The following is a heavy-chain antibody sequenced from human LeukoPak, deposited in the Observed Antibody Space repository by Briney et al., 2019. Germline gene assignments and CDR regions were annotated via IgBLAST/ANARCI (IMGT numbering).Heavy chain of an antibody. V-gene: IGHV3-48*04. CDR2: ISGSSSSI. CDR1: GFTFSSCS. D-gene: IGHD3-9*01. J-gene: IGHJ3*02. CDR3: ARDAREYYFDSLGDAFDI. Sequence: QPGGSLRLSCAASGFTFSSCSMNWVRQAPGKGLEWVSYISGSSSSIKYADSVKGRFTISRDNAKNSLYLQMNSLRAEDTAVYYCARDAREYYFDSLGDAFDIWGQGTMVTVSS.